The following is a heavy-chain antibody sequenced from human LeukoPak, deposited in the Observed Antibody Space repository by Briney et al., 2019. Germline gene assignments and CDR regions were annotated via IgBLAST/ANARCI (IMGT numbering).Heavy chain of an antibody. J-gene: IGHJ4*02. D-gene: IGHD3-3*01. CDR1: GGSISSGGYY. CDR2: IYHSVST. V-gene: IGHV4-30-2*01. CDR3: ARERLYYDFWSGYVDY. Sequence: SETLSLTCTVSGGSISSGGYYWSWIRQPPGKGLEWIVYIYHSVSTYYHPSLKSRVTISVDRSKNQFSLKLSSVTAADTAVYYCARERLYYDFWSGYVDYGGQGTLVSVSS.